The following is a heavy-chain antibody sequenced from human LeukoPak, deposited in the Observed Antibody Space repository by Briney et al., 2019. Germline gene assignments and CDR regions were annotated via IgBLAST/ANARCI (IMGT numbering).Heavy chain of an antibody. J-gene: IGHJ5*02. CDR3: ARSLEVPEYYYDSRGYNWFDP. V-gene: IGHV1-8*01. Sequence: GASVTVSFKASGYTFTSYDINWVRQATGQGLEWMGWMNPNSGNTGYAQKFQGRVTMTRNTSISTAYMELSSLRSEDTAVYYCARSLEVPEYYYDSRGYNWFDPWGQGTLVTVSS. CDR2: MNPNSGNT. D-gene: IGHD3-22*01. CDR1: GYTFTSYD.